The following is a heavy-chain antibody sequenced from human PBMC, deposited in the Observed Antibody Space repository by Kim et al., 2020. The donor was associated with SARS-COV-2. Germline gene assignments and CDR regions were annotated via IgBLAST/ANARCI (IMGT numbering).Heavy chain of an antibody. CDR2: IYSGGGT. Sequence: GGSLRLSCATSGFTVSRNYMSWVRQAPGKGLDWVAVIYSGGGTYYADSVKGRFTISRDIFKNTLYLQMNSLRGDDTAVYYCAGGGTSYLYGMGVWGQGTT. CDR1: GFTVSRNY. V-gene: IGHV3-66*01. J-gene: IGHJ6*02. CDR3: AGGGTSYLYGMGV. D-gene: IGHD3-16*01.